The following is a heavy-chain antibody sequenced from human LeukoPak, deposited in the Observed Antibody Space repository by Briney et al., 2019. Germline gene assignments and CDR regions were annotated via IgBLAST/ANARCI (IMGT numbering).Heavy chain of an antibody. J-gene: IGHJ5*02. Sequence: ASVTVSCKASGYTFTSYYMHWVRQAPGQGLEWMGWINLNRGNTFYAQKFQGRVTVTRDTSISTAYMELSGLRYDDTAMYYCVRDRTTVRGNWFDPWGQGTLVTVSS. V-gene: IGHV1-2*02. CDR3: VRDRTTVRGNWFDP. CDR1: GYTFTSYY. CDR2: INLNRGNT. D-gene: IGHD3-10*01.